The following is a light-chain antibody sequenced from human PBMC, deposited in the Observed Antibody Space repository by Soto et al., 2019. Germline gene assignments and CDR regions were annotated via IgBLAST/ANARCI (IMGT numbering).Light chain of an antibody. Sequence: DIQMTHSPSALSASFGDRVTITCRASQTISNWLAWYQQRPPKAPQLLISDASRLESGVPSRFSGSGSATEFTPTISSLQPDDSATYYCQQYKSYSPRTFGQGTKVDIK. CDR2: DAS. J-gene: IGKJ1*01. CDR1: QTISNW. CDR3: QQYKSYSPRT. V-gene: IGKV1-5*01.